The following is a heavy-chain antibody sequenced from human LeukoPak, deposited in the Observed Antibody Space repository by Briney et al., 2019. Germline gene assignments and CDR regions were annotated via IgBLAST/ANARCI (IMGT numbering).Heavy chain of an antibody. V-gene: IGHV3-7*01. J-gene: IGHJ4*02. Sequence: PGGSLRLSCAASGFSFRYYWMTWVRQTPGKGLEWVANIKEDGTTKYYVDSLRGRLTVSRDNAQNSLYLQMNSLRVEDTATYYCARIGYSSSSYDYWGQGILVTVSS. CDR2: IKEDGTTK. CDR3: ARIGYSSSSYDY. D-gene: IGHD6-6*01. CDR1: GFSFRYYW.